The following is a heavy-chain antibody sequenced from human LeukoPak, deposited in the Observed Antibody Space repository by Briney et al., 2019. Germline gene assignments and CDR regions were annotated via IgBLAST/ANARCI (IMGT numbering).Heavy chain of an antibody. V-gene: IGHV3-74*01. D-gene: IGHD2-15*01. CDR2: ITNDGSST. CDR3: AKQLGYCSDGGCYFPY. J-gene: IGHJ4*02. CDR1: GLTFSSHW. Sequence: GGSLRLSCAASGLTFSSHWMHWVRQAPGKGLVWVSRITNDGSSTTYADSVKGRFTISRDNAKNMLYLQVNSLRAEDTGVYYCAKQLGYCSDGGCYFPYWGQGTLVTVSS.